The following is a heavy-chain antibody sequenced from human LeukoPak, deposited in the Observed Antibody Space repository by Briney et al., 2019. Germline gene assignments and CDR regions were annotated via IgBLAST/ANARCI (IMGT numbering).Heavy chain of an antibody. D-gene: IGHD6-19*01. V-gene: IGHV1-2*02. J-gene: IGHJ4*02. CDR2: INPNSGGT. CDR1: GYTFTGYY. Sequence: ASVKVSCKASGYTFTGYYMHWVRQAPGQGLEWMGWINPNSGGTNYAQKFQGRVTMTRDTSISTACMELSRLRSDDTAVYYCAIVRAVAAAHFDNWGQGTLVTVSS. CDR3: AIVRAVAAAHFDN.